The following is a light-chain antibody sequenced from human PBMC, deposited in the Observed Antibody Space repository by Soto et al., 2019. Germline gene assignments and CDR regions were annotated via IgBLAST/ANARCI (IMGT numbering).Light chain of an antibody. V-gene: IGKV3-20*01. CDR1: QSLSNTH. CDR2: CAS. J-gene: IGKJ1*01. Sequence: EVVLTQSPGTLSLSPGERATLSCRASQSLSNTHLAWYQQKPGQAPRLLIYCASTRATGIPDRFSGSGSGTDFTLTISSLEPEDFAVYYCQQCDKSPWTFGQGTKVDIK. CDR3: QQCDKSPWT.